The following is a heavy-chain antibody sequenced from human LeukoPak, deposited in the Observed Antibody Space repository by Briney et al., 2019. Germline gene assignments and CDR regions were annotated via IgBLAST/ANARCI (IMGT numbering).Heavy chain of an antibody. D-gene: IGHD3-22*01. V-gene: IGHV3-23*01. CDR1: GFTFTDYA. CDR3: AKDRYSRGYFD. Sequence: QPGGSLRLSCAASGFTFTDYAMNWVRQAPGKGLEWLSAISGSGGSTYYADSMQGRFTISRDNSKNTLYLQMNSLRAEDTAIYYCAKDRYSRGYFDWGQGTLVTVSS. J-gene: IGHJ4*02. CDR2: ISGSGGST.